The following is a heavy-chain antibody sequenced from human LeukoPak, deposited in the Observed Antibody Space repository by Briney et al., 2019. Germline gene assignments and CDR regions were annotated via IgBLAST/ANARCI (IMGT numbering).Heavy chain of an antibody. CDR2: IYYSGST. D-gene: IGHD1-26*01. CDR1: GGSISSYY. CDR3: AREGTEYSGSYWASFWY. V-gene: IGHV4-59*01. J-gene: IGHJ4*02. Sequence: SETLSLTCTVSGGSISSYYWSWIRQPPGKGLEWIGYIYYSGSTNYNPSLKSRVTISVDTSKNQFSLKLSSVTAADTAVYYCAREGTEYSGSYWASFWYWGQGTLVTVSS.